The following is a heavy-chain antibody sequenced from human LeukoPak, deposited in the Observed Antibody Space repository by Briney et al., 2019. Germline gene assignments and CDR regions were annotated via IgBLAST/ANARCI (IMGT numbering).Heavy chain of an antibody. Sequence: GGSLRLSCAASGFTFSSYSMNWVRQAPGKGLEWVSSISSSSSYIYYADSVKGRFTISRDNAKNSLYLQMNSLRAEDTAVYYCARETDYDSSRGGDWGQGTLVTVSS. CDR1: GFTFSSYS. J-gene: IGHJ4*02. V-gene: IGHV3-21*01. CDR2: ISSSSSYI. CDR3: ARETDYDSSRGGD. D-gene: IGHD3-22*01.